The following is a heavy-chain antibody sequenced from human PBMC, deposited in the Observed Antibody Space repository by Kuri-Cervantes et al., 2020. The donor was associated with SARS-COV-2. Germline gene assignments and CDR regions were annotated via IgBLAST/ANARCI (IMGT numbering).Heavy chain of an antibody. V-gene: IGHV4-34*01. Sequence: GSLRLSCVVYDGSFSGYYWSWIRQPPGKGLEWIGEINHSGNTKYNPSLKSRVTMSIDTSKNRFSLKLSSVTAADTAVYYCARHFYGGNAIFQYWGQGTLVTVSS. CDR1: DGSFSGYY. J-gene: IGHJ4*02. D-gene: IGHD4-23*01. CDR2: INHSGNT. CDR3: ARHFYGGNAIFQY.